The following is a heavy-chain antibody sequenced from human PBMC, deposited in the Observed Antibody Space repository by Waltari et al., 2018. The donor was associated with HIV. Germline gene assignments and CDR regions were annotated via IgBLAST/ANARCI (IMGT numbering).Heavy chain of an antibody. D-gene: IGHD1-1*01. V-gene: IGHV4-59*11. CDR2: FYYSGSA. Sequence: HVQLQESGPGLVKPSETLSLTCTLSGGDSMRNPYWSWLRQPPRGGSEWIGYFYYSGSATLNSGSTYYDPSLQSRVTISLNKSKRQFSLGLASVTAADTGVYYCARGNCRTGNCLLLAFAFDSWGQG. J-gene: IGHJ3*01. CDR1: GDSMRNPY. CDR3: ARGNCRTGNCLLLAFAFDS.